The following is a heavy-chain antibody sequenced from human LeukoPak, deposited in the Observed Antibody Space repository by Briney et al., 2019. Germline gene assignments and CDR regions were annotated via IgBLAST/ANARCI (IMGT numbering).Heavy chain of an antibody. D-gene: IGHD3-10*01. J-gene: IGHJ6*04. CDR1: GYTFTSYY. V-gene: IGHV1-46*01. CDR3: ARAKMVRGVIIYDYYYGMDV. Sequence: ASVKVSCKASGYTFTSYYMHWVRQAPGQGVEWMGIINPSGGSTSYAQKFQGRVTMTRDTSTSTVYMELSSLRSEDTAVYYCARAKMVRGVIIYDYYYGMDVWGKGTTVTVSS. CDR2: INPSGGST.